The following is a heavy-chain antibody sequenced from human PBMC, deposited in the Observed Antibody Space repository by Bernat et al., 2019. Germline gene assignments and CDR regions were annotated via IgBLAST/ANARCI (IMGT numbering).Heavy chain of an antibody. CDR3: AREIYCISTICPYFDY. CDR1: GFTFDDYG. CDR2: INCNGGST. V-gene: IGHV3-20*04. Sequence: EVQLVESGGGVVRPGGSLRLSCAASGFTFDDYGMSWVRQAPGKGLEWVSGINCNGGSTGDADSVKSRFTITRDNAKNSLYLQMNSLRAEDTALYYCAREIYCISTICPYFDYWGQGTLVTVSS. J-gene: IGHJ4*02. D-gene: IGHD2-2*01.